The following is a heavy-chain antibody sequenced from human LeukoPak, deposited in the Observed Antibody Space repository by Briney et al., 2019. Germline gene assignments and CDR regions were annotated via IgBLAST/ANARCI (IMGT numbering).Heavy chain of an antibody. Sequence: SETLSLTCAVYGGSFSGCYWSWIRQPPGKGLEWIGEINHSGSTNYNPSLKSRVTISVDTSKNQFSLKLSSVTAADTAVYYCARGSLRRPYDYWGQGTLVTVSS. J-gene: IGHJ4*02. CDR3: ARGSLRRPYDY. V-gene: IGHV4-34*01. CDR1: GGSFSGCY. D-gene: IGHD5/OR15-5a*01. CDR2: INHSGST.